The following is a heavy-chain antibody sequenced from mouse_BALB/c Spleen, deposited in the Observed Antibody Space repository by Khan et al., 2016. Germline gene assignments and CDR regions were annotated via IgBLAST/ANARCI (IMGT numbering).Heavy chain of an antibody. Sequence: VQLQQSGAELVKPGASVKMSCTASGCNINDTYMHWVKQRPEQGLEWIGRISPADGNTKYVPKFQGTATFTADTSSNTAYLQPRRLTSEDTAVYDCARSWAIVDDYCVYGGQGTTLTVSS. J-gene: IGHJ2*01. V-gene: IGHV14-3*02. CDR3: ARSWAIVDDYCVY. CDR1: GCNINDTY. CDR2: ISPADGNT.